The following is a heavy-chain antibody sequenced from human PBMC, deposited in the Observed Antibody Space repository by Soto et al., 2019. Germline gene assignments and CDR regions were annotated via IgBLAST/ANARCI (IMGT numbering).Heavy chain of an antibody. CDR1: GFVFSTYA. D-gene: IGHD3-10*01. CDR2: ISGSTSGT. V-gene: IGHV3-23*01. J-gene: IGHJ4*02. CDR3: ARVLLMQTYSYGSGSYGY. Sequence: GSVSLSWAASGFVFSTYAMSWVRQAPGKGLECVSSISGSTSGTYYADAVKGRFTISRDNSNNTLYLQMNSLRAEDTALYYCARVLLMQTYSYGSGSYGYWGQGTLVTVSS.